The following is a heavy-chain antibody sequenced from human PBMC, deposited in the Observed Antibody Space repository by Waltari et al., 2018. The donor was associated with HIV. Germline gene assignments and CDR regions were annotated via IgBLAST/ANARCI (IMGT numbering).Heavy chain of an antibody. CDR2: FNSYNGDT. J-gene: IGHJ2*01. D-gene: IGHD6-13*01. V-gene: IGHV1-18*01. CDR1: GYSLTSFG. Sequence: QVHLVQSGPELKKTGASVKDSCKASGYSLTSFGISCVREAPGQGLEWMGWFNSYNGDTKNAQKFQDRVTMTADTSTSTAYMELRSLRSDDTAFYYCARFFPTATTAGWYLDLWGGGTFVTVSS. CDR3: ARFFPTATTAGWYLDL.